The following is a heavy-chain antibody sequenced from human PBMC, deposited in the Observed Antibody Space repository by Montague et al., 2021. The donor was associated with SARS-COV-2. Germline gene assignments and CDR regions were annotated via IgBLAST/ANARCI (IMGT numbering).Heavy chain of an antibody. CDR3: AKQAGAQTYYYYGMDV. D-gene: IGHD4-17*01. CDR1: GFTFSSYS. V-gene: IGHV3-30*18. J-gene: IGHJ6*02. CDR2: ISYDGNYK. Sequence: SLRLSCAASGFTFSSYSMHWVRQSPGKGLEWVALISYDGNYKYYADSVKGRFTISRDNSKNTLYLQMNSLRGEDTAVYYCAKQAGAQTYYYYGMDVWGQGTTVTVSS.